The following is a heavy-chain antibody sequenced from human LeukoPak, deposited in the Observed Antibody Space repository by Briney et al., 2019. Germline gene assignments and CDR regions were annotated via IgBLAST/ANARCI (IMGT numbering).Heavy chain of an antibody. CDR2: IYPGDSDT. D-gene: IGHD5-12*01. V-gene: IGHV5-51*01. CDR1: EYSFTSYW. J-gene: IGHJ4*02. Sequence: GESLKISCKGCEYSFTSYWIGWVRKMPGKGLERMGIIYPGDSDTRYSPSFQGQFTISADKSISTAYLQWSSLKASDTAMYYCARCGYRVASRLDYWGQGTLVTVSS. CDR3: ARCGYRVASRLDY.